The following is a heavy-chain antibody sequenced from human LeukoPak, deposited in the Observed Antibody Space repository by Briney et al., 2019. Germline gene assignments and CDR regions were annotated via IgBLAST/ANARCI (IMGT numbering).Heavy chain of an antibody. J-gene: IGHJ3*02. V-gene: IGHV3-30*04. CDR3: ASTYPARYYDSSGYYWGAFDI. CDR2: ISYDGSNK. Sequence: PGRSLRLSCAASGFTFSSYAMHWVRQAPGKGLEWVAVISYDGSNKYYADSVKGRFTISRDNSKNTLYLQMNSLRAEDTAVYYCASTYPARYYDSSGYYWGAFDIWGQGTMVTVSS. CDR1: GFTFSSYA. D-gene: IGHD3-22*01.